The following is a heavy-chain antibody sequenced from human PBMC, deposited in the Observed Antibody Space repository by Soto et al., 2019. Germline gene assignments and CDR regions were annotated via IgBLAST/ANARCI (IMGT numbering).Heavy chain of an antibody. CDR1: GGTFSSYA. V-gene: IGHV1-69*13. CDR2: IIPIFGTA. J-gene: IGHJ6*04. D-gene: IGHD4-17*01. Sequence: SVKVSCKASGGTFSSYAISWVRQAPGQGLEWMGGIIPIFGTANYAQKFQGRVTITADESTSTAYMELSSLRSEDTAVYYCARDADPGITALRWYLYGMHVWGEGTTVTVYS. CDR3: ARDADPGITALRWYLYGMHV.